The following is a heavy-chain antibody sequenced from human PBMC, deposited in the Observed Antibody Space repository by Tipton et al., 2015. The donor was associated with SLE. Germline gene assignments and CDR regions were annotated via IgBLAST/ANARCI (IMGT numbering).Heavy chain of an antibody. CDR1: GGSIRNYY. CDR2: IYTSGST. Sequence: TLSLTCTVSGGSIRNYYWSWIRQPAGKGLEWIGRIYTSGSTNNNPSLKSRVTMSVDTSKNQFSLKLSSVTAADTAVYYCARDHPVAGPFDYWGQGTLVTVSS. D-gene: IGHD6-19*01. J-gene: IGHJ4*02. V-gene: IGHV4-4*07. CDR3: ARDHPVAGPFDY.